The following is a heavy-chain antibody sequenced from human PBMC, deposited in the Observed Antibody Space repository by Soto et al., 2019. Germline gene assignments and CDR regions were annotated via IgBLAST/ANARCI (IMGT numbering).Heavy chain of an antibody. D-gene: IGHD1-26*01. CDR1: GGSISGSC. J-gene: IGHJ4*02. V-gene: IGHV4-59*01. Sequence: SETLSLTCTVSGGSISGSCWSWIRQPSGKGLEWIGYIYYSGGTNYNPSLKSRVTISVDTSKNQFSLKLSSVTAADTAVYYCARYRGGSFYFDYWGQGTLVTVSS. CDR2: IYYSGGT. CDR3: ARYRGGSFYFDY.